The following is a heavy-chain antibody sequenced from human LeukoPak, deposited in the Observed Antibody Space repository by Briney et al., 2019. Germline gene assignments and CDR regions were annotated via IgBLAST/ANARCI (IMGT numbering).Heavy chain of an antibody. CDR2: ISAYNGNT. CDR3: ARVSFTIFGVAPFDY. D-gene: IGHD3-3*01. Sequence: GASVKVSCKASGYNFINYGISWVRQAPGQGLEWMGWISAYNGNTDYAQKFQGRVSMTTDTSTTTAYMELRSLRSDDTAVYYCARVSFTIFGVAPFDYWGQGTLVTVSS. J-gene: IGHJ4*02. V-gene: IGHV1-18*01. CDR1: GYNFINYG.